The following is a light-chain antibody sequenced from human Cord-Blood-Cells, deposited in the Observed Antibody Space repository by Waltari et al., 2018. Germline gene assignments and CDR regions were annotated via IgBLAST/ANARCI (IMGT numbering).Light chain of an antibody. J-gene: IGKJ1*01. CDR2: AAS. CDR1: QSISSY. CDR3: QQSYSTPGT. Sequence: DIQMTQSPSSLSASVGDRVTITCRASQSISSYLNWYQQKPGKAPKLLIYAASSLQSGVPSRFSGSGSRTDVTLTISSLQPEDFATYYCQQSYSTPGTFGQGTKVEIK. V-gene: IGKV1-39*01.